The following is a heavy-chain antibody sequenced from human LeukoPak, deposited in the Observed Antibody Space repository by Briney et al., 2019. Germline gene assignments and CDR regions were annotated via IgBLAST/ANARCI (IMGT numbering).Heavy chain of an antibody. J-gene: IGHJ5*02. Sequence: GSVKVSCKASGYTFTSYDINWVRQATGQGLEWMGWMNPNSGNTGYAQKFQGRVTITADESTSTAYMELSSLRSEDTAVYYCAEGYCSSTSCFGFDPWGQGTLVTVSS. CDR1: GYTFTSYD. D-gene: IGHD2-2*01. V-gene: IGHV1-8*01. CDR2: MNPNSGNT. CDR3: AEGYCSSTSCFGFDP.